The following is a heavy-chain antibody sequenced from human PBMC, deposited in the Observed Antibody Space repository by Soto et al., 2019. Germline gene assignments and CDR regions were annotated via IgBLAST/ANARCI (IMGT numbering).Heavy chain of an antibody. CDR3: ARDGRMITFGGVIVRYFDL. CDR2: IYYSGST. J-gene: IGHJ2*01. D-gene: IGHD3-16*02. V-gene: IGHV4-31*03. CDR1: GGSISSGGYY. Sequence: PSETLSLTCTVSGGSISSGGYYWSWIRQHPGKGLEWIGYIYYSGSTYYNPSLKSRVTISVDTSKNQFSLKLSSVTAADTAVYYCARDGRMITFGGVIVRYFDLWGRGTLVTVSS.